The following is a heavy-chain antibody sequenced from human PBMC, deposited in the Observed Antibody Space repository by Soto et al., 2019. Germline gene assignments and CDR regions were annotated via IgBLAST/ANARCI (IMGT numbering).Heavy chain of an antibody. D-gene: IGHD2-2*01. CDR3: AKDIVVVPAAMYLGEYYYYGMDV. J-gene: IGHJ6*02. Sequence: GGSLRLSCAASGFTFSSYGMHWVRQAPGKGLEWVAVISYDGSNKYYADSVKGRFTISRDNSKNTLYLQMNSLRAEDTAVYYCAKDIVVVPAAMYLGEYYYYGMDVWGQGTTVTVSS. CDR1: GFTFSSYG. CDR2: ISYDGSNK. V-gene: IGHV3-30*18.